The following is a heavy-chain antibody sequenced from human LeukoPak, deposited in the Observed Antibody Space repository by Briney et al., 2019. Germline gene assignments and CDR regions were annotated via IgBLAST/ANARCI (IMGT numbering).Heavy chain of an antibody. D-gene: IGHD2-2*01. CDR3: ARDPTYCSSTSCYHSPWWLDP. Sequence: SVKVSCKASGGTFSSYAISWVRQAPGQGLEWMGGIIPIFGTANYAQKFQGRVTITADESTSTAYMELSSLRSEDTAVYYCARDPTYCSSTSCYHSPWWLDPWGQGTLVTVSS. CDR2: IIPIFGTA. V-gene: IGHV1-69*13. J-gene: IGHJ5*02. CDR1: GGTFSSYA.